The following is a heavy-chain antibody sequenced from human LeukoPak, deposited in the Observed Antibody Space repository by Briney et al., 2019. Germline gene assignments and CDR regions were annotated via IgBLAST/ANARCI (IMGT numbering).Heavy chain of an antibody. CDR1: GFTFSSYA. CDR3: AKDATPYN. V-gene: IGHV3-23*01. Sequence: GGSLRLSCAASGFTFSSYAMTWVRQAPGKRLEWLSTISGSGDRTFYADSVKGRFTISRDNSKNTVYLQMNRLRAEDTAVYYCAKDATPYNWGQGTLVTVSS. J-gene: IGHJ4*02. CDR2: ISGSGDRT. D-gene: IGHD2-15*01.